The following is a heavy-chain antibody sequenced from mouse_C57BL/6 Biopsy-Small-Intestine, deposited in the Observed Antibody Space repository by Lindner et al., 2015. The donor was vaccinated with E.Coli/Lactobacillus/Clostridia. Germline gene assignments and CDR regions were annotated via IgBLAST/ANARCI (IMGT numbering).Heavy chain of an antibody. CDR2: IFPGDGDA. J-gene: IGHJ4*01. CDR1: GYAFSSSW. V-gene: IGHV1-82*01. Sequence: VQLQESGPELVKPGASVQISCKASGYAFSSSWMNWVKQRPGKGLEWIGRIFPGDGDADYNGKFKGKATLTADKSSSTAYMQLSSLTSEDSAVYFCARGFISTVVDYAMDYWGQGTSVTVSS. D-gene: IGHD1-1*01. CDR3: ARGFISTVVDYAMDY.